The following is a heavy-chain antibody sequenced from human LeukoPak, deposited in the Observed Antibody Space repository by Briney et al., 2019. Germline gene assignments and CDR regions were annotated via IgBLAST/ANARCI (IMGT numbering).Heavy chain of an antibody. D-gene: IGHD5-18*01. CDR3: AKVSSGYSYGYDAFDI. V-gene: IGHV3-30*02. Sequence: PGGSLRLSCAASGFTFSTYGMHWLRQAPGKGLELVAFIRYDGSNKYYADSVKGRFTISRDNSKNKLYLQMNSLRAEDAAVYYCAKVSSGYSYGYDAFDIWGQGTMVTVSS. J-gene: IGHJ3*02. CDR2: IRYDGSNK. CDR1: GFTFSTYG.